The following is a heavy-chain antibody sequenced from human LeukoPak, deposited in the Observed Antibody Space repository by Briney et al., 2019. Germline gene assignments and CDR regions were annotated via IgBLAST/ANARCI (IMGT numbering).Heavy chain of an antibody. V-gene: IGHV4-59*08. Sequence: SETLSLTCTVSGGSISSYYWSWIRQPPGKGLEWIGYIYYSGSTNYNPSLKSRVTISVDTSKNQFSLKLSSVTAADTAVYYCARGSIAVADMDVWGQGTTVTVSS. CDR3: ARGSIAVADMDV. D-gene: IGHD6-19*01. J-gene: IGHJ6*02. CDR2: IYYSGST. CDR1: GGSISSYY.